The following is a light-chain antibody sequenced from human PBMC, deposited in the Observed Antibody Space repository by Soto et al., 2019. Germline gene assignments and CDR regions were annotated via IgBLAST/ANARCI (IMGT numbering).Light chain of an antibody. CDR2: DVS. V-gene: IGKV3-11*01. CDR1: QTISSY. CDR3: QQRSNWPRT. J-gene: IGKJ1*01. Sequence: IVLTQSPATLSLSPGERATLSSRASQTISSYLIWYQQKPGQAPRLLMYDVSNRATGIPARFSGSGSGTDFTLTISSLEPEDLAVYYCQQRSNWPRTFGQGTKVEIK.